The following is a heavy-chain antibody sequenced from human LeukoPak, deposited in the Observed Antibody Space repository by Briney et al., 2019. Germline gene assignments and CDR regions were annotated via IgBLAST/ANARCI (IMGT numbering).Heavy chain of an antibody. Sequence: ASVKVSCKASGYTFTGYYMHWVRQAPGQGLEFMGWINPDSGFTNCAQKFKGRVTMTRDTSISTAYLEVRSLTSDDTAVYYCAPTAEAYTSWWKVWGQGTLVTVSS. V-gene: IGHV1-2*02. J-gene: IGHJ4*02. CDR3: APTAEAYTSWWKV. CDR2: INPDSGFT. D-gene: IGHD3-16*01. CDR1: GYTFTGYY.